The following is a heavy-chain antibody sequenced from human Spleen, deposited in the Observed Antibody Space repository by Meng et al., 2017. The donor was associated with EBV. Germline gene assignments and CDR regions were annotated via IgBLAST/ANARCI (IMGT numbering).Heavy chain of an antibody. D-gene: IGHD2-15*01. J-gene: IGHJ4*02. CDR1: AGSVICDNYY. CDR3: ARDSGVRGE. Sequence: QMQLRESGPGLVKPLETLSLTCTVSAGSVICDNYYWSWIRQPPGKGLEYIGYVYGAGSPNYNPSLKSRVTISMDTSKIQVSLKLTSVTAADTAVYYCARDSGVRGEWGQGTLVTVSS. CDR2: VYGAGSP. V-gene: IGHV4-61*01.